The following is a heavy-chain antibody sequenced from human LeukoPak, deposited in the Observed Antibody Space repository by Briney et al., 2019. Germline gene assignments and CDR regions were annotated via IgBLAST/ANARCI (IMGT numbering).Heavy chain of an antibody. CDR1: GFTFSSYS. J-gene: IGHJ2*01. CDR3: ASDIVVVPAATDWYFDL. D-gene: IGHD2-2*01. Sequence: PGGSLRLSCAASGFTFSSYSMNWVRQAPGKGLEWVSSLSSSSSYIYYADSVKGRFTISRDNAKNSLYLQMNSLRAEDTAVYYCASDIVVVPAATDWYFDLWGRGTLVTVSS. CDR2: LSSSSSYI. V-gene: IGHV3-21*01.